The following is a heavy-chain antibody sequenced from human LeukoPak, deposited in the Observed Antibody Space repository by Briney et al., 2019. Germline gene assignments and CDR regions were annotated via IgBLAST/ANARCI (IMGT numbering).Heavy chain of an antibody. D-gene: IGHD6-6*01. J-gene: IGHJ4*02. CDR2: INHSGST. Sequence: SETLFLTCAVYGGSFSGYYWSWIRQPPGKGLEWIGEINHSGSTNYNPSLKSRVTISVDTSKNQFSLKLSSVTAADTAVYYCARGSSSSPLDYWGQGTLVTVSS. V-gene: IGHV4-34*01. CDR3: ARGSSSSPLDY. CDR1: GGSFSGYY.